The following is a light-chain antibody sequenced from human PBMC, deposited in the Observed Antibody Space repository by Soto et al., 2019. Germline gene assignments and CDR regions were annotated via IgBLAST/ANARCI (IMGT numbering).Light chain of an antibody. J-gene: IGLJ3*02. CDR2: RNN. CDR1: SSNIGNDY. V-gene: IGLV1-47*01. Sequence: QSVLTQPPAASGTPGQRVTISCSGSSSNIGNDYVSWYQQLPGTAPKVLIYRNNQRPSGVPDRFSGSKSGTSASLAISGLRSEDEADYYCATWDNSLTGGVFGGGTKLTVL. CDR3: ATWDNSLTGGV.